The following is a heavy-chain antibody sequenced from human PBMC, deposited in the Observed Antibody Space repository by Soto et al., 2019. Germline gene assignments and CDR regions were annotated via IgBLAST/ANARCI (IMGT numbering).Heavy chain of an antibody. J-gene: IGHJ1*01. D-gene: IGHD6-19*01. Sequence: ASVKVSCKASGYTFSNYAFHWVRQAPGLRLEWIGWISAYNGSTEYAQKLQGRVTLTTDTSTSTAYMELRSLRSDDTAVYYCALHRSGYSSGWPFQHWGQGTLVTVSS. V-gene: IGHV1-18*01. CDR2: ISAYNGST. CDR3: ALHRSGYSSGWPFQH. CDR1: GYTFSNYA.